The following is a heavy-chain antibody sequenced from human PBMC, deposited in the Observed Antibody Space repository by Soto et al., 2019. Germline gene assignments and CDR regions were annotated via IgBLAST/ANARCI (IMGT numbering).Heavy chain of an antibody. CDR1: GFTLSSYA. D-gene: IGHD4-4*01. V-gene: IGHV3-23*01. J-gene: IGHJ2*01. CDR2: ISDSGGRT. CDR3: XXXSRLQYPAFYWYFDL. Sequence: EVQLLESGGGLVQPGGSLRLSCAASGFTLSSYAMSWVRQAPGKGLEWVSGISDSGGRTFYADSVRGRFTISRDNSNNALXXXMNXXXXXXXXXXXXXXXSRLQYPAFYWYFDLWGRGTLVTVSS.